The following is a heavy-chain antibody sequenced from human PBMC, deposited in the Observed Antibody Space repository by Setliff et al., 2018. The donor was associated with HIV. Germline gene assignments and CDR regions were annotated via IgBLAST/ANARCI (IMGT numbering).Heavy chain of an antibody. V-gene: IGHV4-39*07. CDR1: GGSVNTNSYY. D-gene: IGHD4-17*01. J-gene: IGHJ6*03. CDR2: IYHSWTSRNT. Sequence: SETLSLTCTVSGGSVNTNSYYWGWIRQPPGKGLEWLGTIYHSWTSRNTFFNPSLKSRVTMSVDMSKNQISLNLRSVTAADTAVYYCARDLRDLSDYGDAYYYYMDVWGKGTKVTVSS. CDR3: ARDLRDLSDYGDAYYYYMDV.